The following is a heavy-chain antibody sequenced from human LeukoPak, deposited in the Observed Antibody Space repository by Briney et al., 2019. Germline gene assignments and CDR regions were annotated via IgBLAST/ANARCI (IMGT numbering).Heavy chain of an antibody. V-gene: IGHV3-66*01. J-gene: IGHJ4*02. CDR3: ARFDTAMAWGFDY. CDR1: GFTVSRNY. D-gene: IGHD5-18*01. CDR2: IYSGGST. Sequence: PGGSLRLSCAASGFTVSRNYMSWVRQAPGKGLEWVSVIYSGGSTYYADSVKGRFTISRGNSKNTLYLQMNSLRAEDTAVYYCARFDTAMAWGFDYWGQGTLVTVSS.